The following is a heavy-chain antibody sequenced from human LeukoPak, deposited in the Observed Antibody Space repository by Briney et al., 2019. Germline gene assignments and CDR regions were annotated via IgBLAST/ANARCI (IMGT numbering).Heavy chain of an antibody. CDR1: GFNVSSNY. CDR2: IYSGGTT. J-gene: IGHJ4*02. D-gene: IGHD6-13*01. Sequence: PGGSLRLSCAASGFNVSSNYMSWVRQAPGEGLEWVSVIYSGGTTYYADSVKGRFTISRDNSKNTLYLQMNSLRAEDTAVYYCARRDSSSWYYFDYWGQGTLVTVSS. V-gene: IGHV3-53*05. CDR3: ARRDSSSWYYFDY.